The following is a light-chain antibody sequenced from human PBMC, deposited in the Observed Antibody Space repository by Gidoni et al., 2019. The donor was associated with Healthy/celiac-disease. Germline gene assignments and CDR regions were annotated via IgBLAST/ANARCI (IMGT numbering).Light chain of an antibody. CDR3: QQSYSTLSLT. Sequence: DIQMTQSPSSLSASVGDRVTITCRASQSISSYLNWYQQKPGKAPKLLIYAASSLQSGVPSRFSCSGSGTDFTLTISSLQPEDFATYYCQQSYSTLSLTFXGXTKVXIK. V-gene: IGKV1-39*01. CDR2: AAS. CDR1: QSISSY. J-gene: IGKJ4*01.